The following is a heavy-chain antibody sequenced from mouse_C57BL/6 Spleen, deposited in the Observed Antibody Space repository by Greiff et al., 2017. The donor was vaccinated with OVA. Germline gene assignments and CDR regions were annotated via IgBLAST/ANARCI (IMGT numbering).Heavy chain of an antibody. V-gene: IGHV1-52*01. CDR3: ARSLYDYEGFAY. J-gene: IGHJ3*01. Sequence: VQLQQPGAELVRPGSSVKLSCKASGYTFTSYWMHWVKQRPIQGLEWIGNIDPSDSETHYNQKFKDKATLTVDKSSSTAYIQLSSLTSEDSAVYYCARSLYDYEGFAYWGQGTLVPVSA. CDR1: GYTFTSYW. CDR2: IDPSDSET. D-gene: IGHD2-4*01.